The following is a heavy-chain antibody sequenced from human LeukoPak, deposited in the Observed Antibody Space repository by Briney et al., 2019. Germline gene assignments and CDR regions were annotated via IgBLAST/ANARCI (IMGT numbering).Heavy chain of an antibody. J-gene: IGHJ3*02. CDR2: INPSAGST. CDR3: ATGDYYDSSGNDAFNI. CDR1: GYTFTGYY. V-gene: IGHV1-46*01. Sequence: ASVKVSCKASGYTFTGYYMHWVRQAPGQGLEWMGMINPSAGSTSYAQKFQGRVTMTRDTSTSTVYMELSSLRSEDTAVYYCATGDYYDSSGNDAFNIWGQGAMVTVSS. D-gene: IGHD3-22*01.